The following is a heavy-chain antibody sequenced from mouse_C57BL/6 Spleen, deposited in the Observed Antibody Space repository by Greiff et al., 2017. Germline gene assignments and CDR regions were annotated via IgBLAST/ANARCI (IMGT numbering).Heavy chain of an antibody. CDR2: IRNKANGYTT. CDR1: GFTFTDYY. Sequence: EVKLVESGGGLVQPGGSLSLSCAASGFTFTDYYMSWVRQPPGKALEWLGFIRNKANGYTTEYSASVKGRFTISRDNSPSILYLQMNALRAEDSATYYCARSFHYCGSSSLYFDVWGTGTTVTVSS. CDR3: ARSFHYCGSSSLYFDV. D-gene: IGHD1-1*01. J-gene: IGHJ1*03. V-gene: IGHV7-3*01.